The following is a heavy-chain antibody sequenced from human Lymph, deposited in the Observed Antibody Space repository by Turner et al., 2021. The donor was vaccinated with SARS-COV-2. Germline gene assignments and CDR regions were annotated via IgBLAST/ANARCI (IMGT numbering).Heavy chain of an antibody. CDR2: IYIGGTT. J-gene: IGHJ3*02. CDR1: GFTVSSNY. CDR3: ARDLGPLAFDI. V-gene: IGHV3-53*02. Sequence: EVQLVKTGGGLIPPGGSLRLSCAASGFTVSSNYMSWVRQAPGKGLEWVSVIYIGGTTYYADSVKGRFTISRDNSKNTLYLQMNSLRAEDTAVYYCARDLGPLAFDIWGQGTMVTVSS.